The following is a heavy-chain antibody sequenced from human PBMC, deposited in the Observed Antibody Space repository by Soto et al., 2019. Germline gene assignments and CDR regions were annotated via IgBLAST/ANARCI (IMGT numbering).Heavy chain of an antibody. CDR3: ARRPWLSGYYDY. D-gene: IGHD3-22*01. J-gene: IGHJ4*02. V-gene: IGHV5-51*01. CDR2: IYPADSET. CDR1: GYSFFSHW. Sequence: SLKISCKGSGYSFFSHWIGWVRQMPGKGLEWVGIIYPADSETRYSPSFQGQVTISVDKSINTAYLQWSSLKASDTAMYYCARRPWLSGYYDYWGQGTLVTVSS.